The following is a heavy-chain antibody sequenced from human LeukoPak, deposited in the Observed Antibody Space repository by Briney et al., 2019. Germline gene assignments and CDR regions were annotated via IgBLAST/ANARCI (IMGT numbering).Heavy chain of an antibody. J-gene: IGHJ3*02. V-gene: IGHV1-2*02. CDR3: ARDYRDYGVLNDAFDI. D-gene: IGHD4-17*01. CDR1: GYTFTYYY. Sequence: ASVKVSCKASGYTFTYYYMHWVRQAPGQGLEWMGWINPNSGGTNYAQKFQGRVTMTRDTSISTAYMELSRLRSDDTAVYYCARDYRDYGVLNDAFDIWGQGTMVTVSS. CDR2: INPNSGGT.